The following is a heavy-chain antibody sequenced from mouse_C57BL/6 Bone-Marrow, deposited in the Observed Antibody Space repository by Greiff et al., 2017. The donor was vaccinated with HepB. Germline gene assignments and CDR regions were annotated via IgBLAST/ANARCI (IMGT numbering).Heavy chain of an antibody. Sequence: EESGPGLVKPSQSLSLTCSVTGYSITSGYYWNWIRQFPGNKLEWMGYISYDGSNNYNPSLKNRISITRDTSKNQFFLKLNSVTTEDTATYYCARDGSYYDYDGFAYWGQGTLVTVSA. D-gene: IGHD2-4*01. V-gene: IGHV3-6*01. J-gene: IGHJ3*01. CDR3: ARDGSYYDYDGFAY. CDR1: GYSITSGYY. CDR2: ISYDGSN.